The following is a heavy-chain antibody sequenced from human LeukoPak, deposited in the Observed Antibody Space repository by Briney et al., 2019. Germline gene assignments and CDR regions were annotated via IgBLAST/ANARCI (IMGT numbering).Heavy chain of an antibody. J-gene: IGHJ6*03. CDR2: IYYSGST. D-gene: IGHD3-3*01. CDR3: TRPPQLLWSGYYYYYMDV. CDR1: GGSISSGDYY. V-gene: IGHV4-30-4*08. Sequence: SQTLSLTCTVSGGSISSGDYYWSWIRQPPGKGLEWIGYIYYSGSTYYNPSLKSRVTISVDTSKNQFSLKLSSVTATDTAVYYGTRPPQLLWSGYYYYYMDVWGKGTTVTVSS.